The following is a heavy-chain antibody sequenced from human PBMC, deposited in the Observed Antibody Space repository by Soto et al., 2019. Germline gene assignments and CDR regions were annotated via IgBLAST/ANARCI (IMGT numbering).Heavy chain of an antibody. CDR2: IIPIFGTA. CDR1: GGTFSSYA. D-gene: IGHD3-10*01. Sequence: QVQLVQSGAEVKKPGSSVKVSCKASGGTFSSYAISWVRQAPGQGLEWMGGIIPIFGTANYAQKFQGRVTITADESTSTAYMELSSLRSEDTAVYYCARDGTMVRGVSARYNWFDPWGQGTLVTVSS. CDR3: ARDGTMVRGVSARYNWFDP. J-gene: IGHJ5*02. V-gene: IGHV1-69*01.